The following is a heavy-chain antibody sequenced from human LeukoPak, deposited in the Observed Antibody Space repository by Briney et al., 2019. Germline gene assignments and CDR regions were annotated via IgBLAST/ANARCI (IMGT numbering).Heavy chain of an antibody. CDR2: ISYDGSNK. CDR3: AKDPTPRPTYYYDSSGYYNS. D-gene: IGHD3-22*01. Sequence: GGSLRLSCAASGFTFSSYGMHWVRQAPGKGLEWVAVISYDGSNKYYADSVKGRFTISRDNSENTLYLQMNSLRAEDTAVYYCAKDPTPRPTYYYDSSGYYNSWGQGTLVTVSS. CDR1: GFTFSSYG. J-gene: IGHJ4*02. V-gene: IGHV3-30*18.